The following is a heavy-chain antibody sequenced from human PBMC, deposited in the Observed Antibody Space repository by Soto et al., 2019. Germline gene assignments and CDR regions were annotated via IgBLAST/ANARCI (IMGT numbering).Heavy chain of an antibody. V-gene: IGHV3-74*01. CDR3: ARDRVWGYDFWSGSHLRRYGMDV. J-gene: IGHJ6*02. CDR2: INSDGSST. CDR1: GFTFSSYW. Sequence: PGGSLRLSCAASGFTFSSYWMHWVRQAPGKGLVWVSRINSDGSSTSYADSVKGRFTISRDNAKNTLYLQMNSLRAEDTAVYYCARDRVWGYDFWSGSHLRRYGMDVWGQGTTVTVSS. D-gene: IGHD3-3*01.